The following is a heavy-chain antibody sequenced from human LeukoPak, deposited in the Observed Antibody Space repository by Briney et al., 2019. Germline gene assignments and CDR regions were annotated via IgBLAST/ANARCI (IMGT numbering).Heavy chain of an antibody. J-gene: IGHJ4*02. Sequence: GGSLRLSCAVSGFTFSDYYMSWIRQAPGKGLEWVSYISSGGSTISHADSVKGRFTISRDNAKNSLYLQMNSLRAEDTAVYYCARVLLWFGEPYFDYWGQGTLVTVSS. D-gene: IGHD3-10*01. V-gene: IGHV3-11*04. CDR2: ISSGGSTI. CDR3: ARVLLWFGEPYFDY. CDR1: GFTFSDYY.